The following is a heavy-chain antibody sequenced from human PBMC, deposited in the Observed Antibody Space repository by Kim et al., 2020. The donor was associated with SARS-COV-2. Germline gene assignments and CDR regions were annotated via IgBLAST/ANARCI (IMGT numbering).Heavy chain of an antibody. Sequence: SETLSLTCTVSGGSISSSSYYWGWIRQPPGKGLEWIGSIYYSGSTYYNPSLKSRVTISVDTSKNQFSLKLSSVTAADTAVYYCASPLWFGELYGMDVWGQGTTVTVSS. D-gene: IGHD3-10*01. V-gene: IGHV4-39*01. CDR2: IYYSGST. J-gene: IGHJ6*02. CDR3: ASPLWFGELYGMDV. CDR1: GGSISSSSYY.